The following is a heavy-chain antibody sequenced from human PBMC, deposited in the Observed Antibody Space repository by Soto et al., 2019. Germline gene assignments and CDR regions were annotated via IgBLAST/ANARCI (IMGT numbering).Heavy chain of an antibody. V-gene: IGHV3-21*06. CDR1: GFTFTRYS. CDR3: ARESEDLTSNFDY. J-gene: IGHJ4*02. Sequence: GGSLRLSCAASGFTFTRYSMNWVRQAPGKGLEWVSSISSTTNYIYYGDSMTGRFTISRDNAKNSLYLEMNGLRAEDTAVYYWARESEDLTSNFDYWGQGTVVTVSS. CDR2: ISSTTNYI.